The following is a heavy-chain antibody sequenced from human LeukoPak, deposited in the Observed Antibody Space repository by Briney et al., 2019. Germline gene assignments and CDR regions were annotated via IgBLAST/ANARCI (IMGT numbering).Heavy chain of an antibody. V-gene: IGHV3-21*04. D-gene: IGHD6-13*01. CDR1: GFTFSSYS. CDR2: ISSSSNSK. J-gene: IGHJ6*02. Sequence: KPGGSLRLSCAASGFTFSSYSMNWVRQAPGKGLEWVSSISSSSNSKYYAESVKGRFTISRDNSKNTLYLQMNSLRAEDTAVYYCAKELIAAAGAGYYYGMDVWGQGTTVTVSS. CDR3: AKELIAAAGAGYYYGMDV.